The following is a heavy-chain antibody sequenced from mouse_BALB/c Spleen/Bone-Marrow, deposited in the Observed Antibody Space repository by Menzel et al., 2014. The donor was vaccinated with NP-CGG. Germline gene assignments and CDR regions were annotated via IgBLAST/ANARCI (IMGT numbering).Heavy chain of an antibody. CDR3: ARSGYGSSLFAY. Sequence: EVQLQQSGAELVKPGASVKLSGTASGFNIKDTYMHWVKQRPEQGLEWIGRIDPANGNTKYDPKFQGKATITADTSSNTAYLQLSSLTSEDTAVYYCARSGYGSSLFAYWGQGTLVTVSA. D-gene: IGHD1-1*01. CDR2: IDPANGNT. CDR1: GFNIKDTY. J-gene: IGHJ3*01. V-gene: IGHV14-3*02.